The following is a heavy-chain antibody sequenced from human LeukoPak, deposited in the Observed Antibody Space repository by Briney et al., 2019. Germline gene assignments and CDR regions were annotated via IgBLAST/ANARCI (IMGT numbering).Heavy chain of an antibody. CDR2: TIPIFGTA. CDR1: GGSFSSYA. J-gene: IGHJ6*02. D-gene: IGHD2-15*01. V-gene: IGHV1-69*13. Sequence: SVKVSCKASGGSFSSYAISWVRQAAGQWLEWMGGTIPIFGTANYAQKFQGRVTVTADESTSTAYMELSSLRSEDTAVYYCARVPYCSGGSCYGMDVWGQGTTVTVSS. CDR3: ARVPYCSGGSCYGMDV.